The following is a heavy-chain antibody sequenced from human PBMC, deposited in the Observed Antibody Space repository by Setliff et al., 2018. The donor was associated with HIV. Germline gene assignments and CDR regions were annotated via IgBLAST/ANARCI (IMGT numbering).Heavy chain of an antibody. D-gene: IGHD1-26*01. J-gene: IGHJ2*01. V-gene: IGHV4-59*08. CDR1: GDSISFYY. Sequence: SETLSLTCTVSGDSISFYYWTWIRQPPGKGLEWIGHIYTTGSTNYNPSLKSRVTISGDTSKNQFSLKLSSVTAADTAVYYCARHGRWYFDLWGRGTLVTVSS. CDR3: ARHGRWYFDL. CDR2: IYTTGST.